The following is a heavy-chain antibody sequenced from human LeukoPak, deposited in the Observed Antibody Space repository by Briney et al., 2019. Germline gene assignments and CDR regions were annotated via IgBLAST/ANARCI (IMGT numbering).Heavy chain of an antibody. Sequence: ASVKVSCKASGYTFTSYYMHWVRQAPGEGLEWMGIINPSGGSTSYAQKFQGRVTMTRDMSTSTVYMELSSLRSEDTAVYYCARGKGGRHYYYYMDVWGKGTTVTVSS. CDR3: ARGKGGRHYYYYMDV. CDR2: INPSGGST. V-gene: IGHV1-46*01. CDR1: GYTFTSYY. J-gene: IGHJ6*03. D-gene: IGHD2-15*01.